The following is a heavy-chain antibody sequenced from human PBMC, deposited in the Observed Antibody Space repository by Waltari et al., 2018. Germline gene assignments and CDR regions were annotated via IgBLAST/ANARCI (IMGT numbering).Heavy chain of an antibody. Sequence: QVQVVQSGAEVKKPGASVKVSCKTSGYSFTGYFIPWVRQAPGQGLEWMGWINPNNGGTKYAQKFQDRVTMTRDTSISTIYMELSRLRSDDTAVYYCARIGDFWSGSYSRGGGLEYWGQGTLVTVSS. V-gene: IGHV1-2*02. J-gene: IGHJ4*02. CDR1: GYSFTGYF. CDR3: ARIGDFWSGSYSRGGGLEY. CDR2: INPNNGGT. D-gene: IGHD3-3*01.